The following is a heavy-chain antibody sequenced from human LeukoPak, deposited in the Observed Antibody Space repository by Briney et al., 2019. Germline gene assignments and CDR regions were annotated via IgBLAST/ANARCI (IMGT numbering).Heavy chain of an antibody. D-gene: IGHD6-19*01. CDR1: GYTFTSYY. CDR2: INPSGGST. J-gene: IGHJ4*02. Sequence: ASVKVSCKASGYTFTSYYMHWVRQAPGQGLEWMGIINPSGGSTSYAQKFQGRVTITRDTSASTVYMEVSSLRSEDTGVYFCAREGFYTSGWSYYFDFWGQGTLVTVSS. V-gene: IGHV1-46*01. CDR3: AREGFYTSGWSYYFDF.